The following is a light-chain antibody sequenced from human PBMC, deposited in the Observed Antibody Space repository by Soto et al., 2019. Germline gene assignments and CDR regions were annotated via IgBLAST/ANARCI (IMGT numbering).Light chain of an antibody. V-gene: IGLV2-14*01. CDR3: SSYTSISTYV. CDR1: SSDVGGYNY. CDR2: EVS. J-gene: IGLJ1*01. Sequence: HSALTQPASVSGSPGQSITISCTGTSSDVGGYNYVSWYQHHPGKAPRLMIYEVSNRPSGVSDRFSGSKSGNTASLTISGLLAEDEADYYCSSYTSISTYVFGTGTKLTVL.